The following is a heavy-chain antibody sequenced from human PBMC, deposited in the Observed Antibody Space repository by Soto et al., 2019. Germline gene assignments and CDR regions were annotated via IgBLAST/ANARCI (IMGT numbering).Heavy chain of an antibody. V-gene: IGHV2-26*01. CDR1: GFSLSNARMG. D-gene: IGHD3-22*01. CDR2: IFSNDEK. J-gene: IGHJ6*02. Sequence: QVTLKESGPVLVKPTETLTLTCTVSGFSLSNARMGVSWIRQPPGKALEWLAHIFSNDEKSYSTSLKSRLTIPQDTAKSHGVLTMTNMDPVDTTTYYCARILGYYYDSSGYVYYYYYGMDGWGQGTTVTVSS. CDR3: ARILGYYYDSSGYVYYYYYGMDG.